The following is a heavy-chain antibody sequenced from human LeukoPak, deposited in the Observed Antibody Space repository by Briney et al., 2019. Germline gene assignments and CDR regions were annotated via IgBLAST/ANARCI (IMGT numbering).Heavy chain of an antibody. Sequence: GGSLRLSCAASGFTFSDYYMSWIRQAPGKGLEWVSYISSSGSTIYYADSVKGRFTISRDNAKNSLYLQMNSLRAEDTAVYYCAREVVEQWERSFDYWGQGTLVTVSS. D-gene: IGHD1-26*01. CDR2: ISSSGSTI. CDR1: GFTFSDYY. J-gene: IGHJ4*02. V-gene: IGHV3-11*01. CDR3: AREVVEQWERSFDY.